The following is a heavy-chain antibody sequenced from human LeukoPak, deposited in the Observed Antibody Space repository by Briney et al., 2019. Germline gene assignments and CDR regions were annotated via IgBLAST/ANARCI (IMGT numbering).Heavy chain of an antibody. CDR2: IKRDGSEK. CDR3: ARLGPASSGWPESFDY. J-gene: IGHJ4*02. CDR1: GGSISSGGYY. Sequence: TSETLSLTCTVSGGSISSGGYYWNWVRQAPGKGLEWVANIKRDGSEKYYVDSVKGRFTISRDNAKNSLDLQMNSLRVEDTAVYYCARLGPASSGWPESFDYWGQGTLVTVSS. D-gene: IGHD6-19*01. V-gene: IGHV3-7*03.